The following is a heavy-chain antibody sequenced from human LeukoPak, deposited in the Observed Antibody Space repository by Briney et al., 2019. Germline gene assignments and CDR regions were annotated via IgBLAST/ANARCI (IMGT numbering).Heavy chain of an antibody. J-gene: IGHJ3*02. CDR3: AQALATTVGDAFDI. V-gene: IGHV3-23*01. Sequence: GGSLRLSCAASGFTFSSDAMNWVRQAPGKGLEWVSGISGSGDSTYYADSVKGRFTISRDTSKNTLYLQMNSLRAEDTAVYYCAQALATTVGDAFDIWGQGTMVTVSS. CDR2: ISGSGDST. D-gene: IGHD4-17*01. CDR1: GFTFSSDA.